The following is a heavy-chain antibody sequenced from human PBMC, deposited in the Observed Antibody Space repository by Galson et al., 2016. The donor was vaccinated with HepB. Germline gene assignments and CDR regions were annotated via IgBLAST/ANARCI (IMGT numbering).Heavy chain of an antibody. J-gene: IGHJ2*01. Sequence: QSGAEVKKPGESLKISCKGSGHSFTSYWIGWVRQMPGIGLEWMGIVYPGDSDTRYSPSFQGQVTISADKSISTAYLQWNSLRASDTAMYYCARLGRLAGYFDLWGRGTLVTVSS. CDR1: GHSFTSYW. CDR3: ARLGRLAGYFDL. CDR2: VYPGDSDT. D-gene: IGHD5-12*01. V-gene: IGHV5-51*01.